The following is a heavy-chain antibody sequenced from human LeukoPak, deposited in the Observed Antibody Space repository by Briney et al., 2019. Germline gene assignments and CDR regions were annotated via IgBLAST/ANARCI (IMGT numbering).Heavy chain of an antibody. CDR2: TNPNVGGT. Sequence: ASVKVSCKASGYTLTGYYMHWVRQAPGQGLEWIGWTNPNVGGTNYAQKFPGRVTLTRGTSISTAYIELSRVGSDCTAMYYRARDPNYYVSLKDAFDIWGQGTMVTASS. J-gene: IGHJ3*02. V-gene: IGHV1-2*02. CDR1: GYTLTGYY. D-gene: IGHD3-10*02. CDR3: ARDPNYYVSLKDAFDI.